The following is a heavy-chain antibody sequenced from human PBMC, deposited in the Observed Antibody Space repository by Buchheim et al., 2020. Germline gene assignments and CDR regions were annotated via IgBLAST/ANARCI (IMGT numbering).Heavy chain of an antibody. J-gene: IGHJ6*02. V-gene: IGHV4-59*10. CDR1: GGSFSGYY. CDR3: ARDPGIAVAGRGGMDV. CDR2: IYTSGST. D-gene: IGHD6-19*01. Sequence: QVQLQQWGAGLLKPSETLSLTCAVYGGSFSGYYWSWIRQPAGKGLEWIGRIYTSGSTNYNPSLKSRVTMSVDTSKNQFSLKLSSVTAADTAVYYCARDPGIAVAGRGGMDVWGQGTT.